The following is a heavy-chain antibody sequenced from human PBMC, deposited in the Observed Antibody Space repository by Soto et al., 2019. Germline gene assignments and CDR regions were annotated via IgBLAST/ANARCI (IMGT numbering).Heavy chain of an antibody. D-gene: IGHD2-8*01. Sequence: EVQLLESGGGLVQPGGSLRLSCAASGFTFSSYAMSWVRQAPGKGLEWVSAISGSGGSTYYADSVKGRFTISRDNSKNTLNLQMNSLRAEETAVYYCAKDHLRQKGVGYFDYWGQGTLVTVSS. J-gene: IGHJ4*02. V-gene: IGHV3-23*01. CDR1: GFTFSSYA. CDR2: ISGSGGST. CDR3: AKDHLRQKGVGYFDY.